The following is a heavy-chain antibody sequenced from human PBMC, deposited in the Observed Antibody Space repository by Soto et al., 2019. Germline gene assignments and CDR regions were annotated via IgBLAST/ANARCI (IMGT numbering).Heavy chain of an antibody. V-gene: IGHV3-48*02. Sequence: GGSLRLSCAASGFTFSSYSMNWVRQAPGKGLEWVSYITSSSGTIYYADSVKGRFTISRDNAKNSLYLQMNSLRDEDTAVYYCARIHSSGYYTFDYWGQGTLVTVSS. CDR3: ARIHSSGYYTFDY. J-gene: IGHJ4*02. CDR1: GFTFSSYS. CDR2: ITSSSGTI. D-gene: IGHD6-19*01.